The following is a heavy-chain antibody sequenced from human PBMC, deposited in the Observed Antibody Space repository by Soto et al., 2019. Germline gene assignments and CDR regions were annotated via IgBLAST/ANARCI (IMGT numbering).Heavy chain of an antibody. CDR2: INHSGST. CDR1: GGSFSGYY. J-gene: IGHJ3*02. Sequence: QVQLQQWGAGLLKPSETLSLTCAVYGGSFSGYYWSWIRQPPGKGLEWIGEINHSGSTNYNPSLKSRVTRALDASKIQFSLKLSSVTAADTAVYYCARDLGFWTVTTSAFDIWGQGTMVTVSS. D-gene: IGHD4-17*01. V-gene: IGHV4-34*01. CDR3: ARDLGFWTVTTSAFDI.